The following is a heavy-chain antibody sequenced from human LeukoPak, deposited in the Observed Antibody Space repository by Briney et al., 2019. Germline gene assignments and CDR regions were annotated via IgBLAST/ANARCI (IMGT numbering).Heavy chain of an antibody. CDR3: ARPPRVGYCSGGSCYSRDY. J-gene: IGHJ4*02. V-gene: IGHV1-2*02. D-gene: IGHD2-15*01. CDR1: GYTFTGYY. Sequence: GASVKVSCTASGYTFTGYYMHWARQAPGQGLEWMGWINPNSGGTNYAQKFQGRVTMTRDTSISTAYMELSRLRSDDTAVYYCARPPRVGYCSGGSCYSRDYWGQGTLVTVSS. CDR2: INPNSGGT.